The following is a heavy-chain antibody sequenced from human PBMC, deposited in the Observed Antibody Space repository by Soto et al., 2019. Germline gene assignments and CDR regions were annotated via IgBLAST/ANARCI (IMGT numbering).Heavy chain of an antibody. CDR2: ISGSGGNT. CDR1: GFTFSSYA. D-gene: IGHD2-15*01. Sequence: EVQLLESGGGLVQPGGSLRLSCAASGFTFSSYAMSWVRQAPGKGLEWVSDISGSGGNTHFADSVKGRFTISRENSKNTLYLQMNSLRAEDTAVYYCAKGVVAARPWYFDLWGRGTLVTVSS. J-gene: IGHJ2*01. CDR3: AKGVVAARPWYFDL. V-gene: IGHV3-23*01.